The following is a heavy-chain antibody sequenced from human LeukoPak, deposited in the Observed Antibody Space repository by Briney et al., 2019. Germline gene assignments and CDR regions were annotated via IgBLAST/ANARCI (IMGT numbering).Heavy chain of an antibody. CDR2: INSDVTLT. J-gene: IGHJ4*02. V-gene: IGHV3-74*01. Sequence: GGSLRLSCAASEFTFSSYWLHWVRQAPGKGLVWVSRINSDVTLTTYADSVKGRFTISRDNAKNTLYLQMNNLRDEDTAVYYCARRDPFDYWGQGTMVTVSS. CDR3: ARRDPFDY. CDR1: EFTFSSYW.